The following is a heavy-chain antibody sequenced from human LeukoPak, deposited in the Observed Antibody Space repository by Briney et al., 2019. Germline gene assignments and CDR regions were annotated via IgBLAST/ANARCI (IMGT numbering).Heavy chain of an antibody. CDR3: ARDGSGRVPEMSAPDY. CDR2: IRSSSRTI. CDR1: GFTFSSYS. V-gene: IGHV3-48*01. Sequence: QPGGSLRLSCAASGFTFSSYSMNWVRQAPGKGLEWVSYIRSSSRTIYYADSVKGRFTISRDNAKNSLFLQMNSLRAEDTAVYYCARDGSGRVPEMSAPDYWGRGTLVTVSS. D-gene: IGHD3-10*01. J-gene: IGHJ4*02.